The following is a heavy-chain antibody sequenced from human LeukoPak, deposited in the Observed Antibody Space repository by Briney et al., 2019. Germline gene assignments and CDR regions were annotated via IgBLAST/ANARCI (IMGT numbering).Heavy chain of an antibody. V-gene: IGHV1-69*10. D-gene: IGHD5-24*01. CDR2: IIPILGIA. CDR1: GGTFSSYA. CDR3: ARDLLYMELATISHPFDY. J-gene: IGHJ4*02. Sequence: GASVKVSCKASGGTFSSYAISWVRQAPGQGLEWMGGIIPILGIANYAQKFQGRVTITADKSTSTAYMELSSLRSEDTAVYYCARDLLYMELATISHPFDYWGQGTLVTVSS.